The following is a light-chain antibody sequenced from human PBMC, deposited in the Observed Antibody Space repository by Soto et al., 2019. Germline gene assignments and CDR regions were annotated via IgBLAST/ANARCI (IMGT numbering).Light chain of an antibody. V-gene: IGKV1-5*03. CDR1: QSISRH. Sequence: DIQMTQSPSTLSASVGDRVSITCRASQSISRHLAWYQQKPGKAPNLLIYQASNLETGDPSRFTGSGSGTEFTLTISSLQPDGLATYYCLQYQSYWTFGQGTKVEV. CDR2: QAS. J-gene: IGKJ1*01. CDR3: LQYQSYWT.